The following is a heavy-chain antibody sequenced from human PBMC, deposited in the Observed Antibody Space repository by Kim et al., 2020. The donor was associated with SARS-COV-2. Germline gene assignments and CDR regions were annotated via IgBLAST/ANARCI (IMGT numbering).Heavy chain of an antibody. D-gene: IGHD3-10*01. Sequence: PSLKSRVTRSVDTSKNQFSLKLSSVTAADTAVYYCATVLLWFGESGYFDYWGQGTLVTVSS. J-gene: IGHJ4*02. V-gene: IGHV4-39*07. CDR3: ATVLLWFGESGYFDY.